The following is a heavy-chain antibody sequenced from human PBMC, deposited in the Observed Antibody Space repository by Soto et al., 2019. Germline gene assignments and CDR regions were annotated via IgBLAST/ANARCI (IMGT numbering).Heavy chain of an antibody. CDR2: IIPILGIA. Sequence: QVQLVQSGAEVQKPGSSVKVSCKASGGTFSSYTISWVRQAPGQGLEWMGRIIPILGIANYAQKFQGRVTITADKSTSTAYMELSSLRSEDTAVYYCARGGLTTSGFDPWGQGTLVTVSS. CDR1: GGTFSSYT. V-gene: IGHV1-69*02. J-gene: IGHJ5*02. D-gene: IGHD4-4*01. CDR3: ARGGLTTSGFDP.